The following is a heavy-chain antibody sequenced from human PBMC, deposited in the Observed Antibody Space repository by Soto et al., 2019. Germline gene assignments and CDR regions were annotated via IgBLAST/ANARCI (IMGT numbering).Heavy chain of an antibody. CDR2: INHSGTT. CDR3: ASLGGGIAARTFGYYYYYMDV. D-gene: IGHD6-6*01. CDR1: GWSFSGYY. J-gene: IGHJ6*03. Sequence: SETLSLTCAVYGWSFSGYYWSWIRQPPGKGLEWIGEINHSGTTNYNPSLKSRVTISVDTSKNQFSLKLSSVTAADTAVYYCASLGGGIAARTFGYYYYYMDVWGKGTTVTVSS. V-gene: IGHV4-34*01.